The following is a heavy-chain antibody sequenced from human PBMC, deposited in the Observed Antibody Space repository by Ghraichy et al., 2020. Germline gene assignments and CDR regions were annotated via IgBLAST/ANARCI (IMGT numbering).Heavy chain of an antibody. J-gene: IGHJ6*02. CDR1: GFTFSSYC. Sequence: GGSLRLSCAASGFTFSSYCLSWVRQAPGKGLEWVPNIKQDGSEKYYVDSVKGRFTISRDNAKNSLYLQMNSLRAEDTAVYYCARAKQLGGYYGMDVWGQGTTVTVSS. D-gene: IGHD1-1*01. CDR2: IKQDGSEK. V-gene: IGHV3-7*03. CDR3: ARAKQLGGYYGMDV.